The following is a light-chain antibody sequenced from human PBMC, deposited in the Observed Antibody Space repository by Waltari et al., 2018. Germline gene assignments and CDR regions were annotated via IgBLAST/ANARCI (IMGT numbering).Light chain of an antibody. CDR1: GSDIGSYDR. J-gene: IGLJ1*01. V-gene: IGLV2-18*02. CDR2: EVN. CDR3: SSYTTDTTQV. Sequence: QSALTQPPSVSGSPGQSVTISCSGTGSDIGSYDRVSWYQQPPATAPRLMIYEVNNRPSGVPARVSGSKAGNTASLTISGLQAEDEADYYCSSYTTDTTQVFGTGTKVTVL.